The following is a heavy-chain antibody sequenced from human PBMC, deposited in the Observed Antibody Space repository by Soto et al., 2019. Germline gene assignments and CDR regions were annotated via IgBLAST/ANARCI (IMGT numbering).Heavy chain of an antibody. CDR3: ARDLQSSSSRYFDY. Sequence: EVQLVESGGGLVKPGGSLRLSCAASGFTFSSYSMNWVRQAPGKGLEWVSSISSRSSYIYYADSVKGRFTISRDNAKNSLYLQMNSLRAEDTAVYYCARDLQSSSSRYFDYWGQGTLVTVSS. V-gene: IGHV3-21*01. CDR1: GFTFSSYS. J-gene: IGHJ4*02. CDR2: ISSRSSYI. D-gene: IGHD6-6*01.